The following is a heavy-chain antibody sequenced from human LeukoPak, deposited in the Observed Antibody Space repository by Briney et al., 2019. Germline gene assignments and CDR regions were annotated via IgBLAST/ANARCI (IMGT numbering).Heavy chain of an antibody. D-gene: IGHD6-13*01. CDR3: ARTNPGYSSSWYFDS. CDR2: IYYTGST. CDR1: GGSISSLY. J-gene: IGHJ4*02. V-gene: IGHV4-59*11. Sequence: KSSETLSLTCTVSGGSISSLYWSWIRQPPGKGLEWIGHIYYTGSTNCNPSLKSRVTISVDTSKKHFSLKLSSVTAADTAVYYCARTNPGYSSSWYFDSWGQGTLVTVSS.